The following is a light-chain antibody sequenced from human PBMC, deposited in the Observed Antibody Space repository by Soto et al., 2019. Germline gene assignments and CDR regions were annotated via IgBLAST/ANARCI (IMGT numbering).Light chain of an antibody. Sequence: EIVLTQSPATLSLSPGERATLSCRASQSVGGFLAWYQQKSGQAPRLLIYDTSKRATGIPARFSGSGSGTDFTLTIISIEPEDFAIYHCQHRSNWPPMYTFGQGTKLEIK. J-gene: IGKJ2*01. CDR3: QHRSNWPPMYT. CDR1: QSVGGF. V-gene: IGKV3-11*01. CDR2: DTS.